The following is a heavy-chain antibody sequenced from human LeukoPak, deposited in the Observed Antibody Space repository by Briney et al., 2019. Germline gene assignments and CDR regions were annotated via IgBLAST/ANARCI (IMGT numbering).Heavy chain of an antibody. CDR3: ARDGSGSYFHY. CDR2: ISYDGSNK. J-gene: IGHJ4*02. V-gene: IGHV3-30*01. D-gene: IGHD5-12*01. CDR1: GFTFSSYA. Sequence: GGSMRLSCAASGFTFSSYAMHWVRQAPDKGLEWVAVISYDGSNKYYADSVKGRFTISRDNSKNTLYLQMNRLRADTTAGYYCARDGSGSYFHYWGQGTLVTVSS.